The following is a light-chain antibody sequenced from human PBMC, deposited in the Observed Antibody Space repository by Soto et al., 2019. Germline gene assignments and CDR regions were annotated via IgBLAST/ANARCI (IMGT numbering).Light chain of an antibody. V-gene: IGLV2-11*01. CDR3: CSYAGSYTYV. CDR2: DVS. J-gene: IGLJ1*01. Sequence: QSALTQPRSVSGSPGQSVTISCTGTSSDVGGYNYVSWYQQHPGKAPKVMIYDVSKRPSGVPDRFSGSKSANTASLTISGLQAEDEADYYCCSYAGSYTYVFGTGTKVTV. CDR1: SSDVGGYNY.